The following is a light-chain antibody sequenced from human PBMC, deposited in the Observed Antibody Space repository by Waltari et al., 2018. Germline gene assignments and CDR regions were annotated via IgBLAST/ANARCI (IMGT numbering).Light chain of an antibody. CDR1: NSNIGAGSD. CDR3: QSYDTRLSASVI. J-gene: IGLJ2*01. Sequence: QSVLTQPPSVSGAPGQTVTISCIRGNSNIGAGSDVPRYQQLPQTAPKLLIYASTNRPSGISDRFSGSKSGTSASLVITGLQIEDEAVYYCQSYDTRLSASVIFGGGTELTVL. V-gene: IGLV1-40*01. CDR2: AST.